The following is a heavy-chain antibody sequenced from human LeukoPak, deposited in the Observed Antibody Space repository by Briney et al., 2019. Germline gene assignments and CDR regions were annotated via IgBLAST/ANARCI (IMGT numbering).Heavy chain of an antibody. CDR3: ARVVVIGSSWISVHYYFDY. CDR2: IYTSGST. D-gene: IGHD6-13*01. Sequence: SETLSLTCTVSGGSISSYYWSWIRQPAGKGLEWIGRIYTSGSTNYDPSLKSRVTMSVDTSKNQFSLNLSSVTAADTAVYYCARVVVIGSSWISVHYYFDYWGQGTLVTVSS. CDR1: GGSISSYY. V-gene: IGHV4-4*07. J-gene: IGHJ4*02.